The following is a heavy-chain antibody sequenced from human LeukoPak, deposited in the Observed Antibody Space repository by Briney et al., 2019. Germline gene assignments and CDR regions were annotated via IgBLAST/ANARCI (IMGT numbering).Heavy chain of an antibody. V-gene: IGHV3-74*01. CDR2: INSDGYST. CDR1: GFTFSSYW. Sequence: QSGGSLRLSCAASGFTFSSYWMHWVRQAPGKGLVWVSRINSDGYSTNYADSVRGRFTISRDNAKNTLYLQLNSLRAEDTAVYYCVRGDYYGLDVWGQGTTVTVSS. CDR3: VRGDYYGLDV. J-gene: IGHJ6*02.